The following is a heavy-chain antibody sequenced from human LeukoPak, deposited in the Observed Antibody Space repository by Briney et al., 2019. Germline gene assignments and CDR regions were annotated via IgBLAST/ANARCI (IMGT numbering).Heavy chain of an antibody. CDR1: GFTFSRYD. CDR3: ARGKGGNWNYAIFNY. CDR2: IGSAGDT. J-gene: IGHJ4*02. Sequence: GGSLRLSCAASGFTFSRYDMHWVRQATGKGLEWVSAIGSAGDTYYPGSVKGRFTISRENAKNSLYLQMNSLRAGDTAVYFCARGKGGNWNYAIFNYWGQETLVTVSS. D-gene: IGHD1-7*01. V-gene: IGHV3-13*01.